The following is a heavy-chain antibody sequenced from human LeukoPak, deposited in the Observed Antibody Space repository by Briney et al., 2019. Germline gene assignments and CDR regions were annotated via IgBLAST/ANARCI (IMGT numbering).Heavy chain of an antibody. CDR3: ARTCALSGGSCYSVYYYYGMDV. CDR1: GGTFSSYA. CDR2: IIPIFGTA. V-gene: IGHV1-69*06. Sequence: SVKVSCKAPGGTFSSYAISWVRQAPGQGLEWMGGIIPIFGTANYAQKFQGRVTITADKSTSTAYMELSSLRSEDTAVYYCARTCALSGGSCYSVYYYYGMDVWGKGTTVTVSS. J-gene: IGHJ6*04. D-gene: IGHD2-15*01.